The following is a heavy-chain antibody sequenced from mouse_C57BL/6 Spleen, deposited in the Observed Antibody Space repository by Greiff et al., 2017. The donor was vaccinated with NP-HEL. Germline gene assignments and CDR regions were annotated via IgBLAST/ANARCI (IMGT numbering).Heavy chain of an antibody. J-gene: IGHJ4*01. D-gene: IGHD2-5*01. CDR1: GFTFSDAW. CDR3: TRENYSNWDYAMDY. CDR2: IRNKANNHAT. V-gene: IGHV6-6*01. Sequence: EVKLQESGGGLVQPGGSMKLSCAASGFTFSDAWMDWVRQSPEKGLEWVAEIRNKANNHATYYAESVKGRFTISRDDSKSSVYLQMNSLRAEDTGIYYCTRENYSNWDYAMDYWGQGTSVTVSS.